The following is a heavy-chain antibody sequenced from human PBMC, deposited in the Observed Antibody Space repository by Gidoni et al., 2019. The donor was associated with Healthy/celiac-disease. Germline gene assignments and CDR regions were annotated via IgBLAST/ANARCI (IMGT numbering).Heavy chain of an antibody. Sequence: QVQLVQSGAEVKKPGASVKVSCKASGYTLTSYGISWVRQAPGQGLEWMGWISAYNGNTNYAQKLQGRVTMTTDTSTSTAYMELRSLRSDDTAVYYCARDDYDFWSGYSPQYYYYYYGMDVWGQGTTVTVSS. V-gene: IGHV1-18*01. CDR3: ARDDYDFWSGYSPQYYYYYYGMDV. J-gene: IGHJ6*02. CDR2: ISAYNGNT. D-gene: IGHD3-3*01. CDR1: GYTLTSYG.